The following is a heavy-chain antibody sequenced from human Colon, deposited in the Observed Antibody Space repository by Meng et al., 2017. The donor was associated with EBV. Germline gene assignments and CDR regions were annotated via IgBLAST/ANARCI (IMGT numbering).Heavy chain of an antibody. J-gene: IGHJ4*02. CDR2: INPNSGGT. CDR3: AKVRDISSDSSSYYDY. CDR1: GYTFTGYY. Sequence: VEVKKPGASVKVSCKASGYTFTGYYLHWVRQAPGQGLEWMGWINPNSGGTNYAQKFQGRVTMTRDTSISTAYMELSRLRSDDTAIYYCAKVRDISSDSSSYYDYWGQGTLVTVSS. D-gene: IGHD3-22*01. V-gene: IGHV1-2*02.